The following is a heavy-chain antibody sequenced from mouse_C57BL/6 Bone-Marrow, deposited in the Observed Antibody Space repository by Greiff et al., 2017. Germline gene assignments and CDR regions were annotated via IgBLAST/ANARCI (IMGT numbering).Heavy chain of an antibody. CDR1: GYTFTSYG. V-gene: IGHV1-81*01. J-gene: IGHJ2*01. CDR3: ARRTTVVGGDY. D-gene: IGHD1-1*01. Sequence: VQLQESGAELARPGASVKLSCKASGYTFTSYGISWVKQRTGQGLEWIGEIYPRSGNTYYNEKFKGKATLTADKSSSIAYMELRSLTSEDSAVYFCARRTTVVGGDYWGQGTTLTVSS. CDR2: IYPRSGNT.